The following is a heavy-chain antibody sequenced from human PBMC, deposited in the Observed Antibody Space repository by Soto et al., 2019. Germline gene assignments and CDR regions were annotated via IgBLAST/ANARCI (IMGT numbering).Heavy chain of an antibody. V-gene: IGHV4-31*03. CDR3: ARASDYYGSGSYYQTYYYYGMDV. J-gene: IGHJ6*02. CDR2: IYYSGST. D-gene: IGHD3-10*01. Sequence: SETLSLTCTVSVGSISSGCYYWSWIRQHPGKGLDWIGYIYYSGSTYYNPSLRSRVTISLDTSKNQFSLKLSSVTAADTAVYYCARASDYYGSGSYYQTYYYYGMDVWGQGTTVTVSS. CDR1: VGSISSGCYY.